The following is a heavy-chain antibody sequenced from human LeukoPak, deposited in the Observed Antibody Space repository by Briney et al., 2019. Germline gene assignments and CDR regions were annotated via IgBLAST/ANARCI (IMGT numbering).Heavy chain of an antibody. D-gene: IGHD5-12*01. CDR1: GFSFDNYA. V-gene: IGHV3-23*01. CDR2: IIGSSGST. J-gene: IGHJ4*02. Sequence: GALRLSCVASGFSFDNYAMNWVRQAPGKGLEWVSLIIGSSGSTFYADSVKGRFTISRDKSKNTLYLQMNSLRAEDTAVYYCAKGAYDYIEIAYFDYWGLGSLVTVSS. CDR3: AKGAYDYIEIAYFDY.